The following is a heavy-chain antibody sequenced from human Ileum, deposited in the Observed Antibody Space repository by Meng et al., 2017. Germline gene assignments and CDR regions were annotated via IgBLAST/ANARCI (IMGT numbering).Heavy chain of an antibody. J-gene: IGHJ4*02. Sequence: QVQLQESCPGLVKPSPTLSLPCTVSGGSISSGDYYWSWIRQPPGKGLEWIGYIYYSGSTYYNPSLKSRLTISVDTSKNQFSLKLSSVTAADTAVYYCARDRDSSGYYPYWGQGTLVTVSS. CDR1: GGSISSGDYY. D-gene: IGHD3-22*01. V-gene: IGHV4-30-4*01. CDR2: IYYSGST. CDR3: ARDRDSSGYYPY.